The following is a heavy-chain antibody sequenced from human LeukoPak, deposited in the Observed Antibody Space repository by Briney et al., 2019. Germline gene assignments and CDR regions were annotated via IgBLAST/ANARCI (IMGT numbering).Heavy chain of an antibody. D-gene: IGHD3-9*01. J-gene: IGHJ4*02. CDR1: GYTFTSYA. V-gene: IGHV1-3*01. CDR2: INAGNGNT. Sequence: ASVKVSCKASGYTFTSYAMHWVRQAPGQRLEWMGWINAGNGNTKYSQKFQGRVTITRDTSASTAYMELSSLRSEDTAVYYRARDRYDILTGLWTGFDYWGQGTLVTVSS. CDR3: ARDRYDILTGLWTGFDY.